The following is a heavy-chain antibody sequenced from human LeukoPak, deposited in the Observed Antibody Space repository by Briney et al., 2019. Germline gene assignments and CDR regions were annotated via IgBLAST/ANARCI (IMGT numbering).Heavy chain of an antibody. V-gene: IGHV4-38-2*02. Sequence: SETLSLTCSVSGYSIRSGYHWGWIRQPPGKGLKWIGAIHHSGSTYYNPSLRSRVTISIDTSRNQFSLKLSSVTAADTAVYYCARVNWINDYWGQGTLVTVSS. J-gene: IGHJ4*02. CDR2: IHHSGST. CDR3: ARVNWINDY. CDR1: GYSIRSGYH. D-gene: IGHD1-20*01.